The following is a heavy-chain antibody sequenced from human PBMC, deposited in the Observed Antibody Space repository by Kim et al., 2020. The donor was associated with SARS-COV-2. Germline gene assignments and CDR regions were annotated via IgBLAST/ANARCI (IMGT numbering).Heavy chain of an antibody. CDR2: ISSSGSTI. J-gene: IGHJ3*02. CDR1: GFTFSDYY. D-gene: IGHD3-10*01. CDR3: ARDNRLLWFGELFSRAFDI. Sequence: GGSLRLSCAASGFTFSDYYMSWIRQAPGKGLEWVSYISSSGSTIYYADSVKGRFTISRDNAKNSLYLQMNSLRAEDTAVYYCARDNRLLWFGELFSRAFDIWGQGTMVTVSS. V-gene: IGHV3-11*01.